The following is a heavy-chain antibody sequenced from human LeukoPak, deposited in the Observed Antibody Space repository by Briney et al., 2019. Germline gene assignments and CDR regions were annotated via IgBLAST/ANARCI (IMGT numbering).Heavy chain of an antibody. CDR2: IYSGGST. D-gene: IGHD2-21*02. V-gene: IGHV3-53*01. J-gene: IGHJ3*02. CDR1: GFSVTNND. CDR3: ARERCDSHAFDI. Sequence: PGGSLRLSCAASGFSVTNNDMSWVRQGPGKGLEWVSVIYSGGSTYYADSAKGRFTISRDNSKNTLYLQMNSLRAEDTAVYYCARERCDSHAFDIWGQGTMVTVSS.